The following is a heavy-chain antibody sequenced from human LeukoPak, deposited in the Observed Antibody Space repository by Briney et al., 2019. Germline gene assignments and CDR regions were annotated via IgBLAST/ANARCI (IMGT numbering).Heavy chain of an antibody. J-gene: IGHJ6*02. CDR1: GFTFSSYA. CDR2: IYSGGST. CDR3: AREFRYYYGMDV. V-gene: IGHV3-66*01. Sequence: GGSLRLSCEASGFTFSSYAMNWVRQAPGKGLEWVSVIYSGGSTYYADSVKGRFTISRDNSKNTLYLQMNSLRAEDTAVYYCAREFRYYYGMDVWGQGTTVTVSS.